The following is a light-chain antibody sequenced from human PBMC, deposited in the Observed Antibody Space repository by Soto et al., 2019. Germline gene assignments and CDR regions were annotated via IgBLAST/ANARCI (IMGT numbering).Light chain of an antibody. V-gene: IGKV1-33*01. J-gene: IGKJ5*01. CDR3: QQCNNLPIT. CDR1: QDISNY. CDR2: GAS. Sequence: DIQMTQSPSSLSASVGDRVTITCQAIQDISNYLNWYQQKPGKAPKLLIYGASSLETGVPSRFSGSGSGTDFTFTISSLQPEDIATYYCQQCNNLPITFGQGTRLEIK.